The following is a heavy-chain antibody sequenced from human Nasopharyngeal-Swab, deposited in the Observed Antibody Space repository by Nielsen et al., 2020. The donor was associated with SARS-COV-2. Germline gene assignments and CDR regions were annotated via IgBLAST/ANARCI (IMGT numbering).Heavy chain of an antibody. Sequence: VRQMPGKGPEWIAEINHSGSTNYNPSLKSRVTLSVDTSMNQVSLEVSSVTAADTAVYYCARGLSGIVPAPILGLGPYYYYYMDVWGKGTTVTVSS. J-gene: IGHJ6*03. V-gene: IGHV4-34*01. D-gene: IGHD2-2*01. CDR2: INHSGST. CDR3: ARGLSGIVPAPILGLGPYYYYYMDV.